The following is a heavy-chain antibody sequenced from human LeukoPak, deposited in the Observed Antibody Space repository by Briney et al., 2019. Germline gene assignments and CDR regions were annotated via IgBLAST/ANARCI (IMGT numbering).Heavy chain of an antibody. V-gene: IGHV3-30*02. J-gene: IGHJ4*02. D-gene: IGHD5-24*01. CDR1: GFTFRSYG. Sequence: GGSLRLSCAASGFTFRSYGMHWVRQAPGKGLEWVTFIRYDGSNKYYTDSVKGRFTISRDNSKNTLYLQMNSLRAEDTAVYYCAEDYAEMANLDYWGQGTLVTVSS. CDR3: AEDYAEMANLDY. CDR2: IRYDGSNK.